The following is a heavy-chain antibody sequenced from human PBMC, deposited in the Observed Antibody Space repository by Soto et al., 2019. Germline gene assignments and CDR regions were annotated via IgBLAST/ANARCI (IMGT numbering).Heavy chain of an antibody. CDR2: IYHSGSN. D-gene: IGHD4-4*01. CDR3: ARGPSYDYSFPMYY. Sequence: QVQLQESGPGLVKPSGTLSLTCAVSGGSISSSNWWSWVRQPPGKGLEWIGEIYHSGSNNYNPSLKSRVTISVDKSKNQFALKLSSVTAADTAVYYWARGPSYDYSFPMYYWGQGTLVTVSS. V-gene: IGHV4-4*02. CDR1: GGSISSSNW. J-gene: IGHJ4*02.